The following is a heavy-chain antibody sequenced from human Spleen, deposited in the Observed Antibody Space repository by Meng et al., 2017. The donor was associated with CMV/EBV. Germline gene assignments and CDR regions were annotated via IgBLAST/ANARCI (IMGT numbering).Heavy chain of an antibody. CDR3: VRGLIAFTADRPFDS. Sequence: SGFTFSGYWMDWVRQAPGKGLEWVANIKRDGSEKAYVESVKGRFTISRDNAKKSLYLEMNNLGVEDTAVYYCVRGLIAFTADRPFDSWGQGTVVTVSS. V-gene: IGHV3-7*01. D-gene: IGHD6-6*01. J-gene: IGHJ4*02. CDR2: IKRDGSEK. CDR1: GFTFSGYW.